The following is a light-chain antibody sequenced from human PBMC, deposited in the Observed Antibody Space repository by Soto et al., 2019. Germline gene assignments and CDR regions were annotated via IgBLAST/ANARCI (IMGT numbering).Light chain of an antibody. CDR2: DAS. CDR3: QQFLSYPIT. J-gene: IGKJ5*01. CDR1: QDIRGA. Sequence: IQLTQSPASLSASVGERVTITCRASQDIRGALAWYQQSPGEAPQLLIYDASTLESGVPSRFSGSSSGTHFTLTISSLQPEDFATYYCQQFLSYPITFGQGTRL. V-gene: IGKV1-13*02.